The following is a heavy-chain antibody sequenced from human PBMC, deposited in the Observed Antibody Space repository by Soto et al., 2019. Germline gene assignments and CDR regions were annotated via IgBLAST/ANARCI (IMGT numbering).Heavy chain of an antibody. J-gene: IGHJ4*02. V-gene: IGHV3-7*01. Sequence: PGESLRLSCAASGFTFSSYGRSWVRQAPGTGLEWVANIKQDGTEKYYVDSVKGRFTTTSDNATNSLYLQMNTLRAEDTAVYYCARDPLTAAAEPQYYFDYWGQGTLVTVSS. D-gene: IGHD6-13*01. CDR2: IKQDGTEK. CDR1: GFTFSSYG. CDR3: ARDPLTAAAEPQYYFDY.